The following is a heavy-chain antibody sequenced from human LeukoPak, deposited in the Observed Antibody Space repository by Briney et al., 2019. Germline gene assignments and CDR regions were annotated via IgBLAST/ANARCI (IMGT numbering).Heavy chain of an antibody. CDR1: GFTFSNYA. CDR3: AKQSSNSGWPYPIGD. D-gene: IGHD6-19*01. Sequence: PGGSLRLSCAASGFTFSNYAMSWVRQAPGKGLEWVSAIGGDGATTYYADSVKGRFTISRDNSKKTLYLQMNSLRAEDTAVYYCAKQSSNSGWPYPIGDWGQGTLVTVSS. V-gene: IGHV3-23*01. CDR2: IGGDGATT. J-gene: IGHJ4*02.